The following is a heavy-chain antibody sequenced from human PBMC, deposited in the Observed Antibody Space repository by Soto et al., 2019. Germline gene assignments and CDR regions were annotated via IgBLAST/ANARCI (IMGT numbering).Heavy chain of an antibody. J-gene: IGHJ6*02. V-gene: IGHV3-72*01. CDR3: TRGGTSIYGLDV. CDR1: GFSFSDHY. CDR2: SRNKARTYST. D-gene: IGHD1-1*01. Sequence: EVQLVESGGGLVQPGGSLRLSCAASGFSFSDHYMDWVRQAPGKGLEWVGRSRNKARTYSTEYAASVKGRFTISRDDSKNSLYLQMNSLKIEDKAVYYCTRGGTSIYGLDVWGQGTTVAVSS.